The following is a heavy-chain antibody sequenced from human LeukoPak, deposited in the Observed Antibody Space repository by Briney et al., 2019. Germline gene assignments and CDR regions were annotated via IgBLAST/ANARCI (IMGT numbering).Heavy chain of an antibody. V-gene: IGHV3-7*01. J-gene: IGHJ4*02. D-gene: IGHD6-6*01. CDR3: ARDRTYSSSSFDY. CDR2: IKQDGSVK. Sequence: GGSLRLSCVVSGFTFSTYWMSWVRQAPGKGLECVATIKQDGSVKNYGDSVQGRFTISRDNAKNSLYLQMHSLRVEDTAVYYCARDRTYSSSSFDYWGQGTLVTVSS. CDR1: GFTFSTYW.